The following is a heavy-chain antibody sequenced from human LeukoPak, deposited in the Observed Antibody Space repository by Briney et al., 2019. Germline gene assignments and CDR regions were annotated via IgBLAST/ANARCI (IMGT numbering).Heavy chain of an antibody. CDR2: IYYSGST. J-gene: IGHJ4*02. CDR1: GGFISSGDYY. V-gene: IGHV4-30-4*08. Sequence: PSQTLSLTCTASGGFISSGDYYWSWIRQPPGKGLEWIGYIYYSGSTYYNPSLKSRVTISVDTSKNQFSLKLSSVTAADTAVYYCARGDFGVTTGDYWGQGTLVTVSS. D-gene: IGHD4-11*01. CDR3: ARGDFGVTTGDY.